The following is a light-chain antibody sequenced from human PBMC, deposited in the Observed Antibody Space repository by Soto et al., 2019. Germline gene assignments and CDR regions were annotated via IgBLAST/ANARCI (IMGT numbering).Light chain of an antibody. J-gene: IGKJ1*01. CDR3: QQRSNWPVT. CDR2: DAS. CDR1: QSVSSY. V-gene: IGKV3-11*01. Sequence: EIVLTQSPATLSLSPGERATLSCRASQSVSSYLAWYQQKPGQAPRLLMYDASNRATGIPARFSGSGSGTDFTLTISSLEPEDFAVYYCQQRSNWPVTFGQGTKVDIK.